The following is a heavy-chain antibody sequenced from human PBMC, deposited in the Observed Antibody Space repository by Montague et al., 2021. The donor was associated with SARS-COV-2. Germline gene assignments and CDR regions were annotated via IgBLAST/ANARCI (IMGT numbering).Heavy chain of an antibody. D-gene: IGHD5-18*01. CDR2: IDWDDDK. CDR1: GFSLSTSGMC. J-gene: IGHJ4*02. CDR3: ARMPDQVWLDY. Sequence: PALVKPTQTLTLTCTFSGFSLSTSGMCVSWTRQPPGKALEWLAVIDWDDDKSYSTSLKTRLTISKDTSKNQVVLTMTSMDPVDTATYYCARMPDQVWLDYWGQGILVTVSS. V-gene: IGHV2-70*01.